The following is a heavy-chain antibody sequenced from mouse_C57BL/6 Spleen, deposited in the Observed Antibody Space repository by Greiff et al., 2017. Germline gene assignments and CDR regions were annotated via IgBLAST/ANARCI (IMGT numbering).Heavy chain of an antibody. CDR2: ISSGSSTI. Sequence: EVNVVESGGGLVKPGGSLKLSCAASGFTFSDYGMHWVRQAPEKGLEWVAYISSGSSTIYYADTVKGRFTISRDNAKNTLFLQMTSLRSEDTAMYYCAREEVYGSSYGGLYFDYWGQGTTLTVSS. V-gene: IGHV5-17*01. CDR1: GFTFSDYG. CDR3: AREEVYGSSYGGLYFDY. J-gene: IGHJ2*01. D-gene: IGHD1-1*01.